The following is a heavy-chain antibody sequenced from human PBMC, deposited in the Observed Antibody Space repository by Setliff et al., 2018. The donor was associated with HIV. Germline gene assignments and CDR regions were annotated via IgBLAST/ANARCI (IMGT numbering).Heavy chain of an antibody. CDR2: INHSGST. Sequence: PSETLSLTCAVYGGSFSGYYWSWIRQSPGKGLEWIGEINHSGSTKYNPSLKSRVTISVDTSKNQLSLNLSSVTAADTAVYYCAGHLPPYSGNFDYWGHGTLVTVSS. D-gene: IGHD1-26*01. V-gene: IGHV4-34*01. J-gene: IGHJ4*01. CDR1: GGSFSGYY. CDR3: AGHLPPYSGNFDY.